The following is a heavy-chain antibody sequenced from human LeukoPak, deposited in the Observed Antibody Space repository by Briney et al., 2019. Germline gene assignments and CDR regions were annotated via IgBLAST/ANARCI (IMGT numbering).Heavy chain of an antibody. CDR1: GFTFSSYA. D-gene: IGHD3-10*01. V-gene: IGHV3-30*14. CDR3: ARCITMVRGVCDY. J-gene: IGHJ4*02. Sequence: GGSLRLSCAASGFTFSSYAMHWVRQAPGKGLEWVAVISYDGSNKYYADSVKGRFTISRDNSKNTLYLQMGSLRAEDMAVYYCARCITMVRGVCDYWGQGTLVTVSS. CDR2: ISYDGSNK.